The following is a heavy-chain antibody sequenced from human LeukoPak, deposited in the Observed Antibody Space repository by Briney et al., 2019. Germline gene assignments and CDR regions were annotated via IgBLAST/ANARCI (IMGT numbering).Heavy chain of an antibody. D-gene: IGHD3-22*01. CDR3: ARDADSSGRGDY. V-gene: IGHV1-2*02. CDR1: GYTFIGYY. Sequence: ASEKVSCKPSGYTFIGYYMHWVRQAPGQGLAWMGWMNPNSGGTNYAQKFQGRVTMTTDTSISTAYMGLSRLRSDDTAVYYCARDADSSGRGDYWGQGTLVIVSS. CDR2: MNPNSGGT. J-gene: IGHJ4*02.